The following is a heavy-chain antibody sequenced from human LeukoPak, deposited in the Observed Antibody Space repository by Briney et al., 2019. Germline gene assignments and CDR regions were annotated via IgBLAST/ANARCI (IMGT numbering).Heavy chain of an antibody. J-gene: IGHJ4*02. CDR2: INPNSGGT. CDR1: GYTFTGYY. Sequence: ASVKVSCTASGYTFTGYYMHWVRQAPGQGLEWMGWINPNSGGTNYAQKFQGRVTMTRDTSISTAYMELSRLRSDDTAVYYCARAVWFGELLSPTLDYWGQGTLVTVSS. D-gene: IGHD3-10*01. CDR3: ARAVWFGELLSPTLDY. V-gene: IGHV1-2*02.